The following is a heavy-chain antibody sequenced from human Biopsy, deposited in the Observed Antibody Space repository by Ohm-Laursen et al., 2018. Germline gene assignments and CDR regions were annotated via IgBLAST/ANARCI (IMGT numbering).Heavy chain of an antibody. J-gene: IGHJ3*02. D-gene: IGHD6-19*01. CDR1: GGSISRSS. CDR3: AKHGSGWTGDDALHI. CDR2: ISYSGST. V-gene: IGHV4-59*08. Sequence: GTLSLTWSVSGGSISRSSWSWIRQAPGRGLEWVGYISYSGSTSNNPSLKSRITISVDTSKNQISLKVTSVTAADTAVYYCAKHGSGWTGDDALHIWGQGTMVTVSS.